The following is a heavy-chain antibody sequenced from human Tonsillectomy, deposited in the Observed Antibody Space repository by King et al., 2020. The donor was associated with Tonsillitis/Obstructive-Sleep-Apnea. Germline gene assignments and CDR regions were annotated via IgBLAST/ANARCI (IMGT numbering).Heavy chain of an antibody. J-gene: IGHJ5*02. Sequence: VQLVESGGGVVRPGGSLRLSCAASGFTFDDYGMSWVRHAPGKGLEWVSGINWNGGSTGYADSVKGRFTISRDNAKNSLYLQMNSLRAEDTALYYCARSLRFLEWSLNWFDPWGQGTLVTVSS. CDR3: ARSLRFLEWSLNWFDP. D-gene: IGHD3-3*01. CDR1: GFTFDDYG. V-gene: IGHV3-20*04. CDR2: INWNGGST.